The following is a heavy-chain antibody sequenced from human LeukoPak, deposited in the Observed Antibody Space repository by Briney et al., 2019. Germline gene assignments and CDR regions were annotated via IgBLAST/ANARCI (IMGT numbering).Heavy chain of an antibody. J-gene: IGHJ4*02. CDR1: GFTFSSYA. CDR2: ISGSGGST. CDR3: AKDSGVVVVPAATRTVDY. D-gene: IGHD2-2*01. V-gene: IGHV3-23*01. Sequence: GGSLRLSCAASGFTFSSYAMSCVRQAPGKGLEWVSAISGSGGSTYYADSVKGRFTISRDNSKNTLYLQMNSLRAEDTAVYYCAKDSGVVVVPAATRTVDYWGQGTLVTVSS.